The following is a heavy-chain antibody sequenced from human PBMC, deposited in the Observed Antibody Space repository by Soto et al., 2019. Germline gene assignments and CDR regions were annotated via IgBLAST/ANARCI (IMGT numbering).Heavy chain of an antibody. CDR2: ISWDSGSI. J-gene: IGHJ4*02. Sequence: PGGSLRLSCAASGFTFDNYAMHWVRQAPGKGLEWVSSISWDSGSIDYADSVRGRFTISRDNARDSVYLRMSSLRPEDTALYYCTKDSTYYFNYWGQGSLNTVS. V-gene: IGHV3-9*01. CDR3: TKDSTYYFNY. CDR1: GFTFDNYA.